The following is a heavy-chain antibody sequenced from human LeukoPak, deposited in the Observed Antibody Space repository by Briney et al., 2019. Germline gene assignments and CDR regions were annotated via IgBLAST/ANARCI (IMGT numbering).Heavy chain of an antibody. CDR3: AGGTTNTKGAFDM. CDR2: INPSGSST. D-gene: IGHD2-8*01. J-gene: IGHJ3*02. V-gene: IGHV1-46*01. Sequence: GASVKVSCKASGYTFTNYYIHWVRQAPGQGLEWMGIINPSGSSTSYAQKFQGRVTMTWDTSTSTVYMELSSLRSEDTAVYYCAGGTTNTKGAFDMWGQGTMVTVSS. CDR1: GYTFTNYY.